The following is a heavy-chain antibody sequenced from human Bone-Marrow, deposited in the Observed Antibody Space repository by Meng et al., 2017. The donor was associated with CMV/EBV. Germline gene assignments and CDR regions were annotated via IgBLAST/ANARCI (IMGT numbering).Heavy chain of an antibody. V-gene: IGHV3-9*01. CDR3: AKMSRLLGAIMGVTGYYYARDV. CDR2: ISWNSGSI. Sequence: SCAGSGFTFDDYAMHWVRQAPGKGLEWVSGISWNSGSIGYADSVKGRFTISRDNAKNSLYLQMHSLRVEDTAVYYCAKMSRLLGAIMGVTGYYYARDVWGQGTTVPVSS. J-gene: IGHJ6*02. CDR1: GFTFDDYA. D-gene: IGHD1-26*01.